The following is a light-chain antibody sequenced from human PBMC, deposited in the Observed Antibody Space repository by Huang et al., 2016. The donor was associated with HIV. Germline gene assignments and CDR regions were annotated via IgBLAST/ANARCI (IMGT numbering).Light chain of an antibody. V-gene: IGKV3-15*01. Sequence: ELVMTQSPATLSVSPGERATRSGRASHGSRTNLAGNQQRPGQAPRLLIYGASARASDLPARFSGSGSGTEFTLAISSLQSEDFAVYYCHQYNNWPRTFGQGTKVEI. J-gene: IGKJ1*01. CDR1: HGSRTN. CDR2: GAS. CDR3: HQYNNWPRT.